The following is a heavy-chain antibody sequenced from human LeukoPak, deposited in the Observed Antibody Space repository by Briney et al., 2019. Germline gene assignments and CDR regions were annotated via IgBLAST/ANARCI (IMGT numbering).Heavy chain of an antibody. CDR1: GFTFSSYS. V-gene: IGHV3-48*01. J-gene: IGHJ6*03. Sequence: GGSLRLPCAASGFTFSSYSMNWVRQAPGKGLEWVSYISSFSSTIYYADSVKGRFTISRDSAKNSLYLQMNSLRAEDTAVYYCARDRESFAVPSMDVWGKGTTVTVSS. CDR3: ARDRESFAVPSMDV. CDR2: ISSFSSTI. D-gene: IGHD4-17*01.